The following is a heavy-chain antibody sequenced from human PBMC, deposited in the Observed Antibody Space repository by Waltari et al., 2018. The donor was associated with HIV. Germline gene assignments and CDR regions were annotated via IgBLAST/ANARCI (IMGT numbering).Heavy chain of an antibody. Sequence: QLQLVESGGGVVQPGRSLILVFSVHGFYFSRYQMHWVRQAPGKGVEWVAFISKSGSDQDYGDSVKGRFTISRDNSNNTMYLQMNSLGGEDTAVYYCAQDQSKWRLQRGYFQHWGQGTLVTVSS. D-gene: IGHD6-25*01. J-gene: IGHJ1*01. CDR3: AQDQSKWRLQRGYFQH. V-gene: IGHV3-30*18. CDR2: ISKSGSDQ. CDR1: GFYFSRYQ.